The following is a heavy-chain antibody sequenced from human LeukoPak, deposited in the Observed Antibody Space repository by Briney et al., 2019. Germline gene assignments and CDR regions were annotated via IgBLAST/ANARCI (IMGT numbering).Heavy chain of an antibody. CDR2: ISYSGST. D-gene: IGHD5-12*01. V-gene: IGHV4-59*01. CDR1: GGSISNYY. Sequence: SETLSFTCTVSGGSISNYYWSWIRQPPGKGLEWIGYISYSGSTNHNPSLKSRVTISVDTSKNQFSLRLSSVTAADTAVYYCARGGYEARSYYFDYWGQGTLVTVS. J-gene: IGHJ4*02. CDR3: ARGGYEARSYYFDY.